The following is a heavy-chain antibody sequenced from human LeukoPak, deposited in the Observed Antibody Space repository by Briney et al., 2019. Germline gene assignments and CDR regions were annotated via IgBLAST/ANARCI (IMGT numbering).Heavy chain of an antibody. Sequence: SETLSLTCTVSGGSISTYYWSWIRQPPGKGLEWIGEINYSGSTNYNPSLKSRVTISVDTSKNQFSLKLSSVTAADTAVYYCARHGNYYGSGSYYWGQGTLVTVSS. V-gene: IGHV4-34*01. CDR3: ARHGNYYGSGSYY. CDR1: GGSISTYY. J-gene: IGHJ4*02. CDR2: INYSGST. D-gene: IGHD3-10*01.